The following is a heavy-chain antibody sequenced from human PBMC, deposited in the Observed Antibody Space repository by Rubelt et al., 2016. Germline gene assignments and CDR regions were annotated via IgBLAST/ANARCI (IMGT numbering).Heavy chain of an antibody. Sequence: QLQLQESGPGLVKPSETLSLTCTVSGGSISSSSYYWGWIRQPPGKGLEWIGSLYYSGSTNYNPSLKSRVTISVETSKNQFSLKLSSVTAADTAVYYCARLYCSSTSCYGPSLFDYWGQGTLVTVSS. D-gene: IGHD2-2*01. CDR2: LYYSGST. CDR3: ARLYCSSTSCYGPSLFDY. J-gene: IGHJ4*02. V-gene: IGHV4-39*07. CDR1: GGSISSSSYY.